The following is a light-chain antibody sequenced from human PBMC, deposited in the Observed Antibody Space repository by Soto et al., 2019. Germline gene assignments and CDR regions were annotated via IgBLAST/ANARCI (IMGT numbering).Light chain of an antibody. Sequence: QSVLTQPPSASGTPGQRVTISCSGGSSNIGTNAVNWSQQLPGTAPKLRIYNNNPRPSGAPDRFSGSKSGTSASLAISGLQSEDKAAYYCAAWDDRLNGYVFGTGTKVTVL. CDR2: NNN. V-gene: IGLV1-44*01. CDR3: AAWDDRLNGYV. CDR1: SSNIGTNA. J-gene: IGLJ1*01.